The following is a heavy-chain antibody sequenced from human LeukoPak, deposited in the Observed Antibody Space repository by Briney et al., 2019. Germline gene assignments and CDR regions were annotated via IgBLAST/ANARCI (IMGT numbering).Heavy chain of an antibody. CDR3: ARAGDYGDYVVDY. CDR2: ISSSSSYI. CDR1: GSTFSSYS. J-gene: IGHJ4*02. D-gene: IGHD4-17*01. V-gene: IGHV3-21*01. Sequence: GRSLRLSCAASGSTFSSYSMNWVRQAPGKGLEWVSSISSSSSYIYYADSVKGRFTIPRDNAKNSLYLQMNSLRAEDTAVYYCARAGDYGDYVVDYWGQGTLVTVSS.